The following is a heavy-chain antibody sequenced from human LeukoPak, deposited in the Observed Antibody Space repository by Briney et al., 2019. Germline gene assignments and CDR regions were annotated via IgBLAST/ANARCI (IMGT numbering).Heavy chain of an antibody. V-gene: IGHV3-21*01. CDR2: INSGSTYM. CDR1: GFYFSSYS. Sequence: PGGSLRLSCGASGFYFSSYSMNWVRQAPGKGLEWVSSINSGSTYMYYADSVKGRFTISRDNAKNSLHLQMDSLRAEDTAVYFCSRVEATTGRNYHYYYMDVWRKGTTVTVSS. D-gene: IGHD1-1*01. J-gene: IGHJ6*03. CDR3: SRVEATTGRNYHYYYMDV.